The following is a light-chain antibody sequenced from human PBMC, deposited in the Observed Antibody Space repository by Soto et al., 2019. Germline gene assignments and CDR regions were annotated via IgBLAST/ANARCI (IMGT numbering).Light chain of an antibody. V-gene: IGKV1-5*01. J-gene: IGKJ2*02. CDR2: DAY. Sequence: DIQMTQSPSTLSASVGDRVTITCRARQSISSWWAWYQQKPGKAPKLLIYDAYSLESGVHSRLSGSGYGTELTINISSLQPDDYAIYYRQQYTSYSRCTFGQVTKLESK. CDR1: QSISSW. CDR3: QQYTSYSRCT.